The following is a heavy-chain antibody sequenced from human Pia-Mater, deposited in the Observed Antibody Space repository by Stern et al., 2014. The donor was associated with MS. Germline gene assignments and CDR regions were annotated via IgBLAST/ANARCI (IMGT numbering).Heavy chain of an antibody. Sequence: VQLVESGGGLVQPGGSLRLSCAASGSTFSSYNMNWVRQAPGKGLEWVSYISSGSSTIYYADSVKGRFTISRDNAKNSLSLQLNSLRDEDTAVYFCARDSLHVGAFDIWGQGTMVTVSS. CDR2: ISSGSSTI. CDR1: GSTFSSYN. J-gene: IGHJ3*02. D-gene: IGHD1-26*01. V-gene: IGHV3-48*02. CDR3: ARDSLHVGAFDI.